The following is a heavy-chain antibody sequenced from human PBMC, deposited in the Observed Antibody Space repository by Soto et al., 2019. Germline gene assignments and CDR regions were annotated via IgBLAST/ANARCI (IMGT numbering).Heavy chain of an antibody. CDR3: TSPYSGYDGYCYYYMDV. Sequence: PSETLSLTCAVYGGSFSGYYWSWIRQPPGKGLEWIGEINHSGSTNYNPSLKSRVTISVDTSKNQFSLKTEDTAVYYCTSPYSGYDGYCYYYMDVWGKGTTVTVSS. D-gene: IGHD5-12*01. J-gene: IGHJ6*03. CDR1: GGSFSGYY. V-gene: IGHV4-34*01. CDR2: INHSGST.